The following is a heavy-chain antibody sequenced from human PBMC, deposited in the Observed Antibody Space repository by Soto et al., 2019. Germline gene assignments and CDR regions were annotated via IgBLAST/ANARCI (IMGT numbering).Heavy chain of an antibody. V-gene: IGHV3-72*01. J-gene: IGHJ4*02. CDR1: GFSFSDYY. CDR3: AREGSSSGPDYEY. D-gene: IGHD3-22*01. Sequence: EVQLVESGGGLVQPGGSLRLSCAASGFSFSDYYINWVRQAPGKGLEWVGRTRNKASSYTTDYAAFVKGRFTISRDDSKNLIYLQMNSLKTEDTAVYYCAREGSSSGPDYEYWCQGPLVTVSS. CDR2: TRNKASSYTT.